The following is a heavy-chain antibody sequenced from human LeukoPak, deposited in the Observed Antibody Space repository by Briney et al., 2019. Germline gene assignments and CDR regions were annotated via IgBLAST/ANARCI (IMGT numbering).Heavy chain of an antibody. CDR3: ARGGGVGATLLGMDV. V-gene: IGHV4-34*01. D-gene: IGHD1-26*01. Sequence: SETLSLTCAVYGGSFSGYYWSWIRQPPGKGLEWIGEINHSGSTNYNPSLKSRVTISVDTSKNPFSLKLSSVTAADTAVYSCARGGGVGATLLGMDVWGQGTTVTVSS. CDR2: INHSGST. CDR1: GGSFSGYY. J-gene: IGHJ6*02.